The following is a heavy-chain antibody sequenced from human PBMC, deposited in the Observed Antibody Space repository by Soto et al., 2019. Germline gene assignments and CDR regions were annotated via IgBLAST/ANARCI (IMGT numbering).Heavy chain of an antibody. CDR2: ISSNGGST. CDR3: AKEIVGAPGWFDP. Sequence: GGSLRLSCAASGFTFSSYAMSWVRQAPGKELEQVSAISSNGGSTYYANSVKGRFTISRDNSKNSLYLQMNSLRAEDTALYYCAKEIVGAPGWFDPWGQGTLVTV. D-gene: IGHD1-26*01. V-gene: IGHV3-23*01. CDR1: GFTFSSYA. J-gene: IGHJ5*02.